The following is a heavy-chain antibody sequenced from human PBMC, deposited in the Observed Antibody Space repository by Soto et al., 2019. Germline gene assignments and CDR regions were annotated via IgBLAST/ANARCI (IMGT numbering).Heavy chain of an antibody. CDR1: GFTFSGSA. V-gene: IGHV3-73*01. CDR3: SRSSKTGDDAFDI. Sequence: EVQLVESGGGLVQPGGSLILSCAASGFTFSGSAMHWVRQASGKGLEWVGRIRSKAYSYATTYAASVKGRFTLSRDDSKHTAYLQMNSLKSEDTAVYYCSRSSKTGDDAFDIWGQGTMVTVSS. D-gene: IGHD7-27*01. CDR2: IRSKAYSYAT. J-gene: IGHJ3*02.